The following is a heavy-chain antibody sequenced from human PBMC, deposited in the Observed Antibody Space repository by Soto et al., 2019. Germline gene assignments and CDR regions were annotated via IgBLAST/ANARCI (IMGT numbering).Heavy chain of an antibody. CDR1: GGSISSGGYY. CDR2: VYYSGST. D-gene: IGHD2-15*01. CDR3: ARDACSGGSCYPRV. Sequence: QVQLQESGPGLVKPSQTLSLTCTVSGGSISSGGYYWSWIRQHPGKGLEWIGDVYYSGSTYYNQSLKSRVTISVDTSKNQFSLKLSSVTAADTAVYYCARDACSGGSCYPRVWGQGTLVTVSS. V-gene: IGHV4-31*03. J-gene: IGHJ4*02.